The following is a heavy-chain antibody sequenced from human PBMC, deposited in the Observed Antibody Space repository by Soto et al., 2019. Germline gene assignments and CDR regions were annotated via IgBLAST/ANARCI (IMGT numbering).Heavy chain of an antibody. CDR2: IIPILGTP. V-gene: IGHV1-69*10. J-gene: IGHJ4*02. CDR3: ARERSRYDRSGYYRPDY. CDR1: GATFSSYA. Sequence: ASVKVSCKTSGATFSSYAISWVRQAPGQGLEWMGGIIPILGTPSYAQKFQGRVTIAADKSTSTAYMELSSLRSEDTAVYYCARERSRYDRSGYYRPDYWGQGTLVTVSS. D-gene: IGHD3-22*01.